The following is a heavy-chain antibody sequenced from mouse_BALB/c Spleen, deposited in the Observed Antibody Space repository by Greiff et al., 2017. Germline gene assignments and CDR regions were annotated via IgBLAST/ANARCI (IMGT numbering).Heavy chain of an antibody. V-gene: IGHV1-7*01. Sequence: VQLQRSGAELAKPGASVKMSCKASGYTFTSYWMHWVKQRPGQGLEWIGYINPSTGYTEYNQKFKDKATLTADKSSSTAYMQLSSLTSEDSAVYYCARAGYGSSYYFDYWGQGTTLTVSS. CDR1: GYTFTSYW. CDR2: INPSTGYT. CDR3: ARAGYGSSYYFDY. J-gene: IGHJ2*01. D-gene: IGHD1-1*01.